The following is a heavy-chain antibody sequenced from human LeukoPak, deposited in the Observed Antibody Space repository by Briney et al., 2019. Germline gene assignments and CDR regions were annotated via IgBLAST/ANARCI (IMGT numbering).Heavy chain of an antibody. J-gene: IGHJ4*02. CDR2: ISSSSSYI. CDR1: GFTFSTYC. V-gene: IGHV3-21*01. CDR3: ARPLKTTVTTIGY. D-gene: IGHD4-17*01. Sequence: GGSLRLSCAASGFTFSTYCMNWVRQAPGKGLEWVSSISSSSSYIYYADSVKGRFTISRDNAKNSLYLQMNSLRAEDTAVSYCARPLKTTVTTIGYWGQGTLVTVSS.